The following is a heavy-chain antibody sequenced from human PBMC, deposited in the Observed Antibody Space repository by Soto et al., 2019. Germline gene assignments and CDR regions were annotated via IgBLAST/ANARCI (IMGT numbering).Heavy chain of an antibody. CDR1: GYTFTTYD. Sequence: ASVKVSCKASGYTFTTYDVSWVRQASGQGLEWMGWMNPSNGNTGYAQKFQGRVTMSRRYSISTVYMELSGLRPNDTAVYYCWRRNERSGRPYVDYWGQGTRVTVSS. V-gene: IGHV1-8*02. J-gene: IGHJ4*02. D-gene: IGHD3-10*01. CDR2: MNPSNGNT. CDR3: WRRNERSGRPYVDY.